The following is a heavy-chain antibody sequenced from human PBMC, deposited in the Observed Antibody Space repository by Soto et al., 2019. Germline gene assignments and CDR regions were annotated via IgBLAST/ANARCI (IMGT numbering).Heavy chain of an antibody. Sequence: PGGSLRLSCAASGFTFSSYPMHWVRQAPGKGLEWVAVIWYDGSNKYYADSVKGRFTISRDNSKYTLYLQLNSLRADDTALYYCARSGSSPPFEVGWFDPWGQGTLVTVSS. J-gene: IGHJ5*02. D-gene: IGHD6-6*01. CDR3: ARSGSSPPFEVGWFDP. V-gene: IGHV3-33*01. CDR2: IWYDGSNK. CDR1: GFTFSSYP.